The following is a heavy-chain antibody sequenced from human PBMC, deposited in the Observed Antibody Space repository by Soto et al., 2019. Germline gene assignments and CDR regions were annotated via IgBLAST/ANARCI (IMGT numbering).Heavy chain of an antibody. CDR3: ARDRDWAFDY. D-gene: IGHD3-9*01. Sequence: GSLRLSCVASGFTFSSYSMVWVRQAPGKGLEWVSYIFVDSSTIYYADSVKGRFTVSRDNAQNSLFLLMNSLRAEDTAVYYCARDRDWAFDYWGRGTLVTVSS. V-gene: IGHV3-48*04. CDR2: IFVDSSTI. J-gene: IGHJ4*02. CDR1: GFTFSSYS.